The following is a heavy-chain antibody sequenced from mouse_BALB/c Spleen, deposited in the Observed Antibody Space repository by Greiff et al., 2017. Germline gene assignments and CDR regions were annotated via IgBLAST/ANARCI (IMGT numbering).Heavy chain of an antibody. CDR1: GYTFTSYW. CDR2: IYPGSGST. V-gene: IGHV1S22*01. CDR3: YGNYR. Sequence: LQQPGSELVRPGASVKLSCKASGYTFTSYWMHWVKQRHGQGLEWIGNIYPGSGSTNYDEKFKSKGTLTVDTSSSTAYMHLSSLTSEDSAVYYCYGNYRWGQGTLVTVSA. D-gene: IGHD2-1*01. J-gene: IGHJ3*01.